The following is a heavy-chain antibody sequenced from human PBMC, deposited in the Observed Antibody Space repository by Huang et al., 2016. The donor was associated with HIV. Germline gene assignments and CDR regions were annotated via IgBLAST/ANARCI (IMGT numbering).Heavy chain of an antibody. J-gene: IGHJ4*02. V-gene: IGHV5-51*01. D-gene: IGHD5-18*01. Sequence: EVLLVQSGAELKEPGESLKISCKASGYGFSRYWSGWVRQKPGKGLEWMGSIVPRDAETKYSPSFDGQVTISADKSTRTAYLQWESLKAPDTAIYFCARQVDGFRSHFDFWGQGTLVSVSS. CDR2: IVPRDAET. CDR1: GYGFSRYW. CDR3: ARQVDGFRSHFDF.